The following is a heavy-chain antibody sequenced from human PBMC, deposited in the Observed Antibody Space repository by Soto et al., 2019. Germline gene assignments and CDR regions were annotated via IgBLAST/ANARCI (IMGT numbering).Heavy chain of an antibody. V-gene: IGHV4-34*08. J-gene: IGHJ4*02. Sequence: IQSLTCVVLGGTCRDHYWSRIRKPPGKGLEWIGEINHSGSTNYNPSPKSRAARSVYASKDQFALEPTSWTSTRTAVGLWWIGDINHSASTNYNPSLKRRVAISVDASKNQFSLKLSSVTAADTAVYYCARASPLTGYYPYCYFAYWGQGTLVTVSS. D-gene: IGHD2-21*01. CDR1: GGTCRDHY. CDR2: INHSGST. CDR3: WIGDINHSASTNYNPSLKRRVAISVDASKNQFSLKLSSVTAADTAVYYCARASPLTGYYPYCYFAY.